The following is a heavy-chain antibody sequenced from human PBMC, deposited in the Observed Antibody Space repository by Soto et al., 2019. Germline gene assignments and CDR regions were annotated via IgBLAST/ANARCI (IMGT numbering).Heavy chain of an antibody. Sequence: QVQLVQSGAEVKKPGASVKVSCEASGYTFGYYGITWVRQAPGQGLEWLGWISGYNGETKYAQKFQGRVTLTTDTSTCTAYMELRSVRHDDTAVYYCAGYGDGTAVGYAAYCGMDVWGTGTTVTVSS. CDR2: ISGYNGET. D-gene: IGHD1-26*01. J-gene: IGHJ6*04. V-gene: IGHV1-18*01. CDR3: AGYGDGTAVGYAAYCGMDV. CDR1: GYTFGYYG.